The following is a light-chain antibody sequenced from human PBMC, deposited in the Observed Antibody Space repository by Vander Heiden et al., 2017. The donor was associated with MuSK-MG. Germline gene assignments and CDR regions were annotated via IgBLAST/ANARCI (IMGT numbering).Light chain of an antibody. CDR3: QQSDSTPYT. CDR2: DTS. CDR1: QNIAYY. J-gene: IGKJ2*01. Sequence: QMTQSPSSLPASVGDRVTLTCRPSQNIAYYLNWYQQKPGEAPKLLIFDTSSLQSGVPSRFSDSGAGTEFTLTISSLQPEDFATYYSQQSDSTPYTFGQGTKLEI. V-gene: IGKV1-39*01.